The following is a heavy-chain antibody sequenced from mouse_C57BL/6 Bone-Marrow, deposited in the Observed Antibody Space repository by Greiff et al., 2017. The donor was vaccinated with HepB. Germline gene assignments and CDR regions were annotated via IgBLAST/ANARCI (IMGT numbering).Heavy chain of an antibody. CDR3: ARWGWLRRSWYFDV. J-gene: IGHJ1*03. CDR2: FYPGDGDT. V-gene: IGHV1-82*01. Sequence: QVQLQQSGPELVQPGASVKISCKASGYAFSSSWMNWVKLRPGKGLEWIGWFYPGDGDTNYNGKFKGKATLTAAKISSTAYMQLSSLTSEDSAVYFCARWGWLRRSWYFDVWGTGTTVTVSS. CDR1: GYAFSSSW. D-gene: IGHD2-2*01.